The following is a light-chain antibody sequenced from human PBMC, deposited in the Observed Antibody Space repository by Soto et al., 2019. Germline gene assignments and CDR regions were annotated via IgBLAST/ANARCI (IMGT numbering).Light chain of an antibody. V-gene: IGKV3-15*01. Sequence: SVLTQSPATLSVSPGERATLSCRASQSVRSNLAWYQQKPGQAPRLLIHGASSRATGIPDRFSGSGSETEFTLTISSLQSEDFAVYYCQQYNDWPPWTFGQGTKVDIK. J-gene: IGKJ1*01. CDR1: QSVRSN. CDR2: GAS. CDR3: QQYNDWPPWT.